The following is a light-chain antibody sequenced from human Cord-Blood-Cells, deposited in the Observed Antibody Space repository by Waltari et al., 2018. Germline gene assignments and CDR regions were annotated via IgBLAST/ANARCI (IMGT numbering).Light chain of an antibody. CDR2: AAS. Sequence: DIQMNQSPSSLSASVGDRVTITCRASQSISSYLKWYQQKPGKAPKLLIYAASSLQSGDPTRFSGSGSGTDFTLTIISLQHEDFATYYCQQSYSWYSFGQGTKLEIK. CDR1: QSISSY. V-gene: IGKV1-39*01. J-gene: IGKJ2*03. CDR3: QQSYSWYS.